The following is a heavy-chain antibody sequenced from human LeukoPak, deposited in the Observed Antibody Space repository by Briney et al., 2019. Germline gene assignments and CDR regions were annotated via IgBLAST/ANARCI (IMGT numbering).Heavy chain of an antibody. Sequence: SETLSLTCAVYGGSFSGYYWSWIRQPPGKGLEWIGEINHSGSTNYNPSLKSRVTISVDTSKNQFSLKLSSVTAADTAVHYCARLKPASGYYDYWGQGTLVTVSS. CDR3: ARLKPASGYYDY. CDR1: GGSFSGYY. CDR2: INHSGST. D-gene: IGHD3-22*01. V-gene: IGHV4-34*01. J-gene: IGHJ4*02.